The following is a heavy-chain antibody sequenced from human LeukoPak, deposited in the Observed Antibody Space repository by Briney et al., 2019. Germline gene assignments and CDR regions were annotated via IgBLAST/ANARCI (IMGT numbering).Heavy chain of an antibody. V-gene: IGHV3-49*04. Sequence: QPGRSLRLSCTASGFDYRDYGMSWVRQGPGKGLEWVGFIRSKVYGGTADYAASVKGRFTISRDDSKTTAYLQMNSLKSEDTAVYYCARAPEIMVRGIFIPDCFDYWGLGTLVTVSS. CDR2: IRSKVYGGTA. CDR3: ARAPEIMVRGIFIPDCFDY. CDR1: GFDYRDYG. D-gene: IGHD3-10*01. J-gene: IGHJ4*02.